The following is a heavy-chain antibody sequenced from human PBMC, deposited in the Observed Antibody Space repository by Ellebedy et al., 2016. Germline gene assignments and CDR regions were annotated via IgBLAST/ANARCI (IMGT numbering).Heavy chain of an antibody. CDR2: INSDGTST. V-gene: IGHV3-74*01. Sequence: GESLKISXAASEFIFSNYWMHWVRQAPGKGLVWVSRINSDGTSTSYADSVKGRFTISRDNAKNTLYLQMNSLRVEDTAVYYCAREYCSSTSCNAGRYYYGMDVWGQGSTVTVSS. D-gene: IGHD2-2*01. CDR1: EFIFSNYW. J-gene: IGHJ6*02. CDR3: AREYCSSTSCNAGRYYYGMDV.